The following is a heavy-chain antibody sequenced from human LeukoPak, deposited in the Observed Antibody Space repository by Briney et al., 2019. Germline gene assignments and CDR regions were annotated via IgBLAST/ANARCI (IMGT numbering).Heavy chain of an antibody. CDR1: GFTFNKHA. CDR3: ARGTMVRGVIANDAFDI. Sequence: GGSLRLSCAASGFTFNKHAMTWVRQAPGKGLEWVSTVSGGGTASYYADSVKGRFTISRDNSKNTLYLQMNSLRAEDTAVYYCARGTMVRGVIANDAFDIWGQGTMVTVSS. D-gene: IGHD3-10*01. CDR2: VSGGGTAS. V-gene: IGHV3-23*01. J-gene: IGHJ3*02.